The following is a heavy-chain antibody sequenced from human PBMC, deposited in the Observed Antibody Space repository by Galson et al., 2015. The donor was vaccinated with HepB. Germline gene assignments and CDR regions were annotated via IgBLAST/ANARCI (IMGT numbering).Heavy chain of an antibody. CDR2: INPSGGST. V-gene: IGHV1-46*01. CDR3: ARGVSEWEPPFGY. Sequence: SVKVSCKASGYFFSSYYMHWVRQAPGQGLEWMGIINPSGGSTTYAQKFQGGVSMTRDTSTSTFYMELSSLRSEDTAVYYCARGVSEWEPPFGYWGQGTLVTVSS. CDR1: GYFFSSYY. D-gene: IGHD1-26*01. J-gene: IGHJ4*02.